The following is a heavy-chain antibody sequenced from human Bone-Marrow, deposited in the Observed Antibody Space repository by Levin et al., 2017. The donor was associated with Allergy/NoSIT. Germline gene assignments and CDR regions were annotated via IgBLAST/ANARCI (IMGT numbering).Heavy chain of an antibody. V-gene: IGHV3-53*01. CDR2: LYSGGST. CDR1: GFSVSDNY. J-gene: IGHJ6*03. Sequence: PGGSLRLSCAASGFSVSDNYMSWVRQAPGKGLQWVSILYSGGSTYYVDSVKGRFTISRDNSKNLVYLQMSSLRAEDTAVYYCARNTRDDYYDVLTGHFYNYYYMDVWGKGTTVTVSS. D-gene: IGHD3-9*01. CDR3: ARNTRDDYYDVLTGHFYNYYYMDV.